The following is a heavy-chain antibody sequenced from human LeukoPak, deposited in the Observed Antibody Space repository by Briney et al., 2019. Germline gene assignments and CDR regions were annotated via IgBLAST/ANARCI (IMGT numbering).Heavy chain of an antibody. CDR2: VYYTGST. Sequence: SETLSLTCTVSGGSISSYYWSWIRQTPGKGLEWIGYVYYTGSTNYNPSLKSRVTISVDTSKNQFSLKLSSVTAADTAVYYCARLTWHYDSSGYEIGFDYWGQGALVTVSS. CDR1: GGSISSYY. V-gene: IGHV4-59*08. CDR3: ARLTWHYDSSGYEIGFDY. D-gene: IGHD3-22*01. J-gene: IGHJ4*02.